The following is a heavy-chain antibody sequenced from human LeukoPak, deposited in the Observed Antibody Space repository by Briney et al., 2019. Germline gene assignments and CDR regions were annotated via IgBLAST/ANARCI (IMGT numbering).Heavy chain of an antibody. CDR1: GFSVSTRY. J-gene: IGHJ4*02. CDR3: ARGGGAGLEY. V-gene: IGHV3-53*05. CDR2: LYSGGSA. Sequence: AGGSLRLSCAASGFSVSTRYMNWVRQAPGKGLEWVSVLYSGGSAYYADSVKGRFTISRDNSANILYLQMNSLTINDTAVYYCARGGGAGLEYWGQGTLVTVSS.